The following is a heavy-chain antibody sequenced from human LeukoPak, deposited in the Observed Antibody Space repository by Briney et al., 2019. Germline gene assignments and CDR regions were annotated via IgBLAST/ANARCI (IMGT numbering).Heavy chain of an antibody. V-gene: IGHV1-2*02. CDR1: RYTFTDYY. CDR3: ARDLKGVNRYSSGDNWFDP. Sequence: ASVKVSFKASRYTFTDYYMHWVRQAPGQGLEWMGWINPNSGGTNYAQKFQGRVTMTRDTSISTAYMELSRLRSDDTAVYYCARDLKGVNRYSSGDNWFDPWGQGTLVTVSS. D-gene: IGHD6-19*01. CDR2: INPNSGGT. J-gene: IGHJ5*02.